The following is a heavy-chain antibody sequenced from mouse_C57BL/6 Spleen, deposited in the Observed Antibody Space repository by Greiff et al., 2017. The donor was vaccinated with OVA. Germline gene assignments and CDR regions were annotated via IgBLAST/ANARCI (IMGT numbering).Heavy chain of an antibody. Sequence: QVQLQQSGPELVKPGASVKISCKASGYAFSSSWMNWVKQRPGKGLEWIGRIYPGDGDTNYNGKFKGKATLTADKSSSTAYMQLSSLTSEDSAVYFCARGDTTVPWFAYWGQGTLVTVSA. V-gene: IGHV1-82*01. D-gene: IGHD1-1*01. J-gene: IGHJ3*01. CDR3: ARGDTTVPWFAY. CDR1: GYAFSSSW. CDR2: IYPGDGDT.